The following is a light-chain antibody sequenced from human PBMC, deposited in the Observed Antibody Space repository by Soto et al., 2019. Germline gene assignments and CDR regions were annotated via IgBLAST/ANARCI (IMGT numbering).Light chain of an antibody. CDR3: QQSYSTPIT. Sequence: DIQMTQSPSSLSASVGDRGTITCRASQSISNYLNWYQQKPGKAPKVLIYAASNLQSGVPSRFSGSGSGTDFTLTISSLQPEDFATYYCQQSYSTPITFGQGTRLEIK. CDR2: AAS. J-gene: IGKJ5*01. V-gene: IGKV1-39*01. CDR1: QSISNY.